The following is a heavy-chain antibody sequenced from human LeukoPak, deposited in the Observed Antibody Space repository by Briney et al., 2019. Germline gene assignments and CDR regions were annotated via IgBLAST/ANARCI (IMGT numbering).Heavy chain of an antibody. V-gene: IGHV3-23*01. J-gene: IGHJ4*02. CDR2: ISGSGGTT. D-gene: IGHD7-27*01. CDR3: AKDLNWGGR. Sequence: GGSLRLSCAASGFTFSSYAMSWVRQTPGKGLEWVSTISGSGGTTYYPDSVKGRFTISRDNSKNTLHLQMSSLRAEDTAVYYCAKDLNWGGRWGQGTLVTVSS. CDR1: GFTFSSYA.